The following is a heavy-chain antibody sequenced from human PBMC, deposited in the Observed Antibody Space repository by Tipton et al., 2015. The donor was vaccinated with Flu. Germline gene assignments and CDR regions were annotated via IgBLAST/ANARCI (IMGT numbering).Heavy chain of an antibody. D-gene: IGHD4-23*01. CDR3: ARVYGGRVAY. Sequence: LRLSCTVSGGSISSDYWSWIRQPPGKGLEWIGYIYYSGSTNYNPSLKSRVTISVDTSKNQFSLKLSSVTAADTAVYYCARVYGGRVAYWGQGTLVTVSS. CDR1: GGSISSDY. J-gene: IGHJ4*02. CDR2: IYYSGST. V-gene: IGHV4-59*01.